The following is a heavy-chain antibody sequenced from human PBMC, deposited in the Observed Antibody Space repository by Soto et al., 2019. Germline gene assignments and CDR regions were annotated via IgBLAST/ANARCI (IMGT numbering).Heavy chain of an antibody. Sequence: GGSLRLSCAVSGFTFSDYYMTWIRQAPGKGLEWVSYISSSTSHTNYADYVKGRFTISRDNAKNSLFLQMNSLRAEDTAVYYCARGRGAAADYFDFWGQGT. CDR2: ISSSTSHT. CDR3: ARGRGAAADYFDF. J-gene: IGHJ4*02. V-gene: IGHV3-11*05. D-gene: IGHD6-13*01. CDR1: GFTFSDYY.